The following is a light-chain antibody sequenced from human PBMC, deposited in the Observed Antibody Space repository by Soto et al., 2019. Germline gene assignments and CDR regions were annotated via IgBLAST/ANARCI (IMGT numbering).Light chain of an antibody. CDR2: NDH. V-gene: IGLV1-44*01. CDR1: SSNIGTNT. Sequence: QSVLTQPPSASGTPGQRVTISCSGSSSNIGTNTVKWYQQLPGTAPKVLIYNDHERPSGVPDRFSASKSGTSASLAISGLQSEDEADYYCAAWDDSLWVFGGGTKVTVL. CDR3: AAWDDSLWV. J-gene: IGLJ3*02.